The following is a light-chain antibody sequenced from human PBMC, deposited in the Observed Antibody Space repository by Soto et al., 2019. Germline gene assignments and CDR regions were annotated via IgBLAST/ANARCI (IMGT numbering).Light chain of an antibody. CDR1: SPNIGAGYE. CDR3: QTYDSSLSGSGV. V-gene: IGLV1-40*01. CDR2: GNN. J-gene: IGLJ1*01. Sequence: QSALTQPPSVSGAPGQRITISCTGSSPNIGAGYEVHWYQQFPGTAPKLLMYGNNNRPSGVPDRFSGSKSGTSASLAITGLQAEDEADYYCQTYDSSLSGSGVFGTGTKLTVL.